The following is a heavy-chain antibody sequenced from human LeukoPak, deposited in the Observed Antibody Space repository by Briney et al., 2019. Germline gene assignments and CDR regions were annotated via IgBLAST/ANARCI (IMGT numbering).Heavy chain of an antibody. V-gene: IGHV1-2*02. D-gene: IGHD2-2*01. J-gene: IGHJ6*03. CDR3: AKQFCTSASCLLPNHYYFMDV. CDR1: GYTFTSYY. Sequence: GASVTLSFKASGYTFTSYYMHWVRQAPGQGLEWMGWLNPNSGVTKYAQKFQGRVTMTRDTSISTAYMELTRLRSDDTAVYYCAKQFCTSASCLLPNHYYFMDVWGKGTTVTVSS. CDR2: LNPNSGVT.